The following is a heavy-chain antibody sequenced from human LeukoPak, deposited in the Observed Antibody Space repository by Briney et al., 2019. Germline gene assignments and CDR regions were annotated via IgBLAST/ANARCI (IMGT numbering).Heavy chain of an antibody. CDR2: IWYDGSNK. CDR1: GFTFSSYG. V-gene: IGHV3-33*06. J-gene: IGHJ4*02. CDR3: AKDGNDYGDRRGFPYYFDY. D-gene: IGHD4-17*01. Sequence: PGGSLRLSCAASGFTFSSYGMHWVRQAPGKGLEWVAVIWYDGSNKYYADSVKGRFTISRDNSKNTLYLQMNSLRAEDTAVYYCAKDGNDYGDRRGFPYYFDYWGQGTLVTVSS.